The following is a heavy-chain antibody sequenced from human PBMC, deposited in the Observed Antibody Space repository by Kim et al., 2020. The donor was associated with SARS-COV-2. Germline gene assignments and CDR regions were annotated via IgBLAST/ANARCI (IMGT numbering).Heavy chain of an antibody. V-gene: IGHV3-11*01. D-gene: IGHD2-15*01. J-gene: IGHJ4*02. CDR3: AREGGAVVVVGD. Sequence: SYADSVKGRFPISRDNAKNSLYLQMNSRRAEDTAVYYCAREGGAVVVVGDWGQGTLVTVSS.